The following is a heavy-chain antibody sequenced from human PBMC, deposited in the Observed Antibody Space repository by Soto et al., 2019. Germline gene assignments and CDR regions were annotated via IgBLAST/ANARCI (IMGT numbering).Heavy chain of an antibody. V-gene: IGHV3-23*01. CDR2: FSGSGGRT. D-gene: IGHD6-6*01. CDR1: VFTVSNYD. CDR3: ARDFSSLGNFEY. Sequence: GSLRLCCAASVFTVSNYDMSWVRQAPGKGLEWVASFSGSGGRTYYADSVKGRFTISRDNSKNTLYLQMNSLRAEDTAVYYCARDFSSLGNFEYWGQGTLVTVSS. J-gene: IGHJ4*02.